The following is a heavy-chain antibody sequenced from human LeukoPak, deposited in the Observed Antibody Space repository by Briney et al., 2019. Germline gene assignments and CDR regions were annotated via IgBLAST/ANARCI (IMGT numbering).Heavy chain of an antibody. Sequence: PGGSLRLSCAASGFTFSSYGMRWVRQAPGKGLEWVAGISYVGSNKYYADSVKGRFTISRDNSKNTLYLQMNSLRAEDTAVYYCAKDTGGYGDLTFVYWGQGTLVTVSS. J-gene: IGHJ4*02. D-gene: IGHD4-17*01. V-gene: IGHV3-30*18. CDR2: ISYVGSNK. CDR3: AKDTGGYGDLTFVY. CDR1: GFTFSSYG.